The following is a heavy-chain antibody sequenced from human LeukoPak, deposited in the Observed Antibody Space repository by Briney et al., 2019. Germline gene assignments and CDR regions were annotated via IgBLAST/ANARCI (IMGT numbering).Heavy chain of an antibody. D-gene: IGHD3-16*01. CDR3: AKDLGREVSDSSVDY. CDR2: ISSNGGST. V-gene: IGHV3-64*04. CDR1: GFTFSSYA. Sequence: GGSLRLSCSASGFTFSSYAMHWVRQAPGKGLEYVSSISSNGGSTYYADSVKGRFTISRDNSKNTLYLQMNSLRAEDTAVYYCAKDLGREVSDSSVDYWGQGTLVTVSS. J-gene: IGHJ4*02.